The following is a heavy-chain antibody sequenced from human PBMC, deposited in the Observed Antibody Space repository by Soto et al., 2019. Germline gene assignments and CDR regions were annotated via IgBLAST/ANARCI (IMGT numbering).Heavy chain of an antibody. J-gene: IGHJ4*02. Sequence: ASVKVSCKASGGTFSSYAISWVRQAPGQGLEWMGGIIPIFGTANYAQKFQGRVTITADESTSTAYMELSSLKSEDTAVYYCARGHWTQTLADYYLDFWAQGTLVTVSS. CDR3: ARGHWTQTLADYYLDF. V-gene: IGHV1-69*13. CDR1: GGTFSSYA. D-gene: IGHD1-1*01. CDR2: IIPIFGTA.